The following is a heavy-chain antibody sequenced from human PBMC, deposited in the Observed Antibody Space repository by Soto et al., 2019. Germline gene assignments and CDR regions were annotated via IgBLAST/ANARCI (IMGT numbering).Heavy chain of an antibody. J-gene: IGHJ6*02. CDR1: GFTFSSYW. CDR2: IKEDGSDK. V-gene: IGHV3-7*01. Sequence: VSLRLSCAASGFTFSSYWMTWVRQAPGKGLEWVANIKEDGSDKYYVDSVKGRFTISRDNAKNSLYLQMNSLRAEDTAVYFCTRDMNVWGQGTTVTVSS. CDR3: TRDMNV.